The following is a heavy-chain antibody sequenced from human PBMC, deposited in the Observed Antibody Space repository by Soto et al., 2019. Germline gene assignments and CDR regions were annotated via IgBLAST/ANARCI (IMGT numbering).Heavy chain of an antibody. Sequence: PSETLSLTCSVSVGSISGSYWSCIRHSPGKGLEWLGYVYYTGSTNYSPSLRSRVSISVDTSKNEFSLRLSSVTAADTAVYFCAWSVADPRAHIAYRAQGTPVPGS. CDR3: AWSVADPRAHIAY. J-gene: IGHJ4*02. CDR2: VYYTGST. V-gene: IGHV4-59*01. D-gene: IGHD3-3*01. CDR1: VGSISGSY.